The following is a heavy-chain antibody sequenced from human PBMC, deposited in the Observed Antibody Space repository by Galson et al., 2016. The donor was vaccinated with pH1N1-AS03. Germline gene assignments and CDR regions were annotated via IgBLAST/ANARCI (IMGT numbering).Heavy chain of an antibody. V-gene: IGHV4-61*01. J-gene: IGHJ4*02. Sequence: TLSLTCTVSGDSVSGGTYYWNWIRQPPGQGLEWIGYIYYTGITNYNPSLESRLTISIDRSKNQISLTLGSVTAADTAMYYCARNGVLTGYQATGRERVDYWGQGTLVIVSS. CDR3: ARNGVLTGYQATGRERVDY. CDR2: IYYTGIT. CDR1: GDSVSGGTYY. D-gene: IGHD3-9*01.